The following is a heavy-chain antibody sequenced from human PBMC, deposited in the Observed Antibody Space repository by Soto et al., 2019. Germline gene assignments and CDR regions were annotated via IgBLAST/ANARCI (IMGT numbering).Heavy chain of an antibody. CDR3: AHNNYDFWSGYYNWFDP. CDR1: GFSLSTSGVG. D-gene: IGHD3-3*01. V-gene: IGHV2-5*02. CDR2: IYWDDDK. Sequence: SGPTLVNPTQTLTLTCTFSGFSLSTSGVGVGWIRQPPGKALEWLALIYWDDDKRYSPSLKSRLTITKDTSKNQVVLTMTNMDPVDTATYYCAHNNYDFWSGYYNWFDPWGQGTLVTVSS. J-gene: IGHJ5*02.